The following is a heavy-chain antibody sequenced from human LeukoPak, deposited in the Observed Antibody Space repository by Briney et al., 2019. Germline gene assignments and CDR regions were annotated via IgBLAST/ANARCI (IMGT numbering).Heavy chain of an antibody. D-gene: IGHD6-13*01. CDR1: GFTFSAYS. Sequence: GGSLRLSCVASGFTFSAYSMTWVRQAPGKGLDWVSSISVSGGGTYYADSVRGRFTISRDNSKNTLYLHMNSLRAEDTAVYYCARTRWYYFDYWGQGTLVTVSS. CDR2: ISVSGGGT. CDR3: ARTRWYYFDY. V-gene: IGHV3-23*01. J-gene: IGHJ4*02.